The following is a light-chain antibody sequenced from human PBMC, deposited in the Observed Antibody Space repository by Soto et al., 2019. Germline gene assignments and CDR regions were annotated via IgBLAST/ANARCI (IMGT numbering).Light chain of an antibody. CDR1: KNDIGVYDF. Sequence: QSARTQPPSASGSPGQSVTISCTGTKNDIGVYDFVSWYQHHPGNAPRLIIYEVVQRPSGVPDRFSGSKSGNTASLTVSGLQAADEADYFCKSYAGSNTYVFGSGTKLNVL. V-gene: IGLV2-8*01. CDR2: EVV. J-gene: IGLJ1*01. CDR3: KSYAGSNTYV.